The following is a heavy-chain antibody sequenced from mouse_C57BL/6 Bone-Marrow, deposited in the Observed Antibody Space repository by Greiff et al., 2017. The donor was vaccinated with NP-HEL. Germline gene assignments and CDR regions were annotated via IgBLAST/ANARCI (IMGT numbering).Heavy chain of an antibody. D-gene: IGHD1-1*01. J-gene: IGHJ1*03. CDR1: GFNIKDDY. CDR3: TTVPYGTWYFDV. Sequence: VQLKQSGAELVRPGASVKLSCTASGFNIKDDYMHWVKQRPEQGLEWIGWIDPENGDTEYASKFQGKATITADTSSNTAYLQLSSLTSEDTAVYYCTTVPYGTWYFDVWGTGTTVTVSS. V-gene: IGHV14-4*01. CDR2: IDPENGDT.